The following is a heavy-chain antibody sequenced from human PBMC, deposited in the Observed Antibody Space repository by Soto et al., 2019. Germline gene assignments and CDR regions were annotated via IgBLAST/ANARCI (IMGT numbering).Heavy chain of an antibody. J-gene: IGHJ4*02. CDR1: GYTLTELS. D-gene: IGHD3-16*02. CDR2: FDPEDGET. V-gene: IGHV1-24*01. Sequence: ASVKVSCKVSGYTLTELSMHWVRQAPGKGLEWMGGFDPEDGETIYAQKFQGRVTMTEDTSTDTAYMELSSLRSEDTAVYYCATGGLNDYSWGSYRYTLGQFDDRGQGTRVTVAS. CDR3: ATGGLNDYSWGSYRYTLGQFDD.